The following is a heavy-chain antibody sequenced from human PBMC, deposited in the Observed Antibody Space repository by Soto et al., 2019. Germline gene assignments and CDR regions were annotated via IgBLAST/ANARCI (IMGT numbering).Heavy chain of an antibody. CDR1: GYTFSGYY. CDR2: INTLSGDT. D-gene: IGHD3-3*02. V-gene: IGHV1-2*02. J-gene: IGHJ4*02. CDR3: ARSLLNVILPLAY. Sequence: QVQLVQSGAEVKKPGASVKVSCKASGYTFSGYYMHWVRQAPGQGLEWMGWINTLSGDTSFPQKFQGRLAMTRDTSIDTAFMEVSRLTSDETSIYYFARSLLNVILPLAYWGQGTLVSVSS.